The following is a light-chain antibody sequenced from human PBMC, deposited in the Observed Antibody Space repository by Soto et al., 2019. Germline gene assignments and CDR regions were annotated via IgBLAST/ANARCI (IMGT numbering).Light chain of an antibody. CDR1: SNDVGGYNY. CDR2: EVS. CDR3: SSYTTSSSHV. V-gene: IGLV2-14*01. Sequence: QSALTQPASVSGSPGQSITISCTGSSNDVGGYNYVSWYQQHPGKAPKLILYEVSNRPSGVSHRFSGSKSANTASLTISGPQTEDEADYYCSSYTTSSSHVFGTGTKVTVL. J-gene: IGLJ1*01.